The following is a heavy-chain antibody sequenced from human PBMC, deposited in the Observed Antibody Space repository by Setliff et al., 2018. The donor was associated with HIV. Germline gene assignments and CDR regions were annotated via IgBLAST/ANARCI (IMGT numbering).Heavy chain of an antibody. CDR3: ARKYTGGPLDY. D-gene: IGHD6-19*01. V-gene: IGHV1-2*02. Sequence: ASVKVSCKASGYTFTTYAIHWVRQAPGQGLEWMGWINSKSGGTNYAQKFQGRVTMTRDTSISTAYMELSRLRSDDTAVYYCARKYTGGPLDYWGQGTLVTVSS. J-gene: IGHJ4*02. CDR1: GYTFTTYA. CDR2: INSKSGGT.